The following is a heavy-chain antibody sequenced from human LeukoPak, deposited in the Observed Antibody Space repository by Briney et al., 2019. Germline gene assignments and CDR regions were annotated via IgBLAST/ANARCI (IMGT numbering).Heavy chain of an antibody. CDR1: GGSISSYY. V-gene: IGHV4-59*01. J-gene: IGHJ4*02. Sequence: SETLSLTCTVSGGSISSYYWSWILQPPGKGLEWIGYIYNSGSTNYNPSLKSRVTISVDTSKNQFSLKLSSVTAADTAVYYCARSTGYSIYYFDYWGQGTLVTVSS. CDR2: IYNSGST. CDR3: ARSTGYSIYYFDY. D-gene: IGHD6-13*01.